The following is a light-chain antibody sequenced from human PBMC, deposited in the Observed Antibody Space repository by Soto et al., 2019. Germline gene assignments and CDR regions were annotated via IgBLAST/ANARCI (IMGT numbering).Light chain of an antibody. CDR3: FSYTSSGTYV. CDR1: SSDVGNYKY. V-gene: IGLV2-14*01. CDR2: EVS. J-gene: IGLJ1*01. Sequence: QSVLTQPASVSGSPGQSITISCTGTSSDVGNYKYVSWYQQHPGKAPKLMIYEVSNRPPGVSNRFSGSKSGNTASLTISGLQAEDETDYYCFSYTSSGTYVFGTGTNVTVL.